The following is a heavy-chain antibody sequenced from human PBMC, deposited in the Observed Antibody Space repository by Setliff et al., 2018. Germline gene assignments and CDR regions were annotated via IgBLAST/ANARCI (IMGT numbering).Heavy chain of an antibody. CDR2: ISPADSDT. D-gene: IGHD2-15*01. Sequence: GESLKISCKGSGYRFSSYWIGWVRQMPGKGLEWIGIISPADSDTRYSPSFQGQVTISADKSISTAYVQWRSLKASDTAMYYCARVGTAGGYYFDFWGQGALVTVSS. CDR3: ARVGTAGGYYFDF. J-gene: IGHJ4*02. V-gene: IGHV5-51*01. CDR1: GYRFSSYW.